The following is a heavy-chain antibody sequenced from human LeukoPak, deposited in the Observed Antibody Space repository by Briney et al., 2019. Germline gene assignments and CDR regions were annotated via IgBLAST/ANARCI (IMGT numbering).Heavy chain of an antibody. V-gene: IGHV4-34*01. CDR2: INHSGST. CDR1: GGSFSGYY. Sequence: SETLSLTCAVYGGSFSGYYWSWIRQPPGKGLEWIGEINHSGSTNYNPSLKSRVTISVDTSKNQFSLKLSSVTAADTAVYYCARHGRLLWFGSYYYYYYMDVWGKGTTVTISS. CDR3: ARHGRLLWFGSYYYYYYMDV. J-gene: IGHJ6*03. D-gene: IGHD3-10*01.